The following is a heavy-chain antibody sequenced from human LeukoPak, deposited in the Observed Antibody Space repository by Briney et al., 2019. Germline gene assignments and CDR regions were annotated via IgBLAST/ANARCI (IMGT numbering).Heavy chain of an antibody. V-gene: IGHV1-69*05. Sequence: SVKVSCKASGGTFSSYAISWVRQAPGQGLEWMGGIIPIFGTANYAQKFQGRVTITTDESTSTAYMELSSLRSEDTAVYYCAGEYRAPGYYSNYVYNWFDPWGQGTLVTVSS. D-gene: IGHD4-11*01. J-gene: IGHJ5*02. CDR2: IIPIFGTA. CDR1: GGTFSSYA. CDR3: AGEYRAPGYYSNYVYNWFDP.